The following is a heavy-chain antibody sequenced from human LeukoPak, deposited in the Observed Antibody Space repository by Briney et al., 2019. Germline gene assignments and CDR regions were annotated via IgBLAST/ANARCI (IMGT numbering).Heavy chain of an antibody. CDR2: ISSSSSTI. J-gene: IGHJ4*02. V-gene: IGHV3-48*01. D-gene: IGHD4-11*01. CDR3: ARDSRQQLSDY. Sequence: PAGGSLRLSCAASGFTFSSYSMNWVRQAPGKGLEWVSYISSSSSTIYYADSVKGRFTISRDNAKNSLYLQMNSLRAEDTAVYYCARDSRQQLSDYWGQGTLVTVSS. CDR1: GFTFSSYS.